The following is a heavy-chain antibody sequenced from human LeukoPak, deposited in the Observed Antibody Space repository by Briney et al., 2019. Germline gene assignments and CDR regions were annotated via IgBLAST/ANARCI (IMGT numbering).Heavy chain of an antibody. CDR1: GLTFSSYG. D-gene: IGHD2-21*02. J-gene: IGHJ4*02. Sequence: GGSLRLSCAASGLTFSSYGMHWVRQAPGKGLEWVAVISYDGSNKYYADSVKGRFTISRDNSKNTLYLQMNSLRAEDTAVYYCAREGRCGGDCYYDYWGQGTLVTVSS. CDR2: ISYDGSNK. V-gene: IGHV3-30*03. CDR3: AREGRCGGDCYYDY.